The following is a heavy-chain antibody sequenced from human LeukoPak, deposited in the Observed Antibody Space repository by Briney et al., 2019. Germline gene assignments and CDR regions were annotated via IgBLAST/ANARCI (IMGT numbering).Heavy chain of an antibody. J-gene: IGHJ5*02. V-gene: IGHV3-21*01. CDR1: GFTFSSYG. Sequence: GGTLRLSCAASGFTFSSYGMNWVRQAPGKGLEWVSSISSSSSYIYYADSMKGRFTISRDNAKSSVYLQMNSLRAEDTAVYYCAGGYSSSWYTFDPWGQGTLVTVSS. CDR3: AGGYSSSWYTFDP. D-gene: IGHD6-13*01. CDR2: ISSSSSYI.